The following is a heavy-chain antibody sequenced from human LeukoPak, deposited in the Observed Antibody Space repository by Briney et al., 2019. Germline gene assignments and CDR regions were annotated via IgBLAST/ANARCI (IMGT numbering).Heavy chain of an antibody. J-gene: IGHJ4*02. Sequence: SETLSLTCIVSGGAVSGYYWSWIRQPPGKGLEWIGYIYYSGSTDYNPSLKSRLTMSIDTSKNQFSLRLSSVTAADTAVYYCARVGDSSGYSAFDSWGQGTLVTVSS. CDR2: IYYSGST. D-gene: IGHD3-22*01. CDR3: ARVGDSSGYSAFDS. CDR1: GGAVSGYY. V-gene: IGHV4-59*02.